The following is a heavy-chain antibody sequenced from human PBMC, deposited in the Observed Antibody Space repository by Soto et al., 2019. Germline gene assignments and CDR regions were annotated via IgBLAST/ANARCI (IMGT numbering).Heavy chain of an antibody. CDR1: TFTFSSYA. CDR2: ISGSGIST. J-gene: IGHJ6*03. Sequence: GGSLRLSCGASTFTFSSYAMSWVRQAPGKGLEWVSSISGSGISTWYADSVKGRFTISRDNSKNMLYLQMNSLRGEDTAVYYCARDYCSGGSCYSVTDYGYYYMDVWGQGTTVTVSS. CDR3: ARDYCSGGSCYSVTDYGYYYMDV. V-gene: IGHV3-23*01. D-gene: IGHD2-15*01.